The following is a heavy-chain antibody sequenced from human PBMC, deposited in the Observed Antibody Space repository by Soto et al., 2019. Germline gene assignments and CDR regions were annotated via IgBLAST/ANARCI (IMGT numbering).Heavy chain of an antibody. Sequence: SETLSLTCTVSGVSISSGGYYWGWIRQHPGKGLEWIGNIYYSGRTYYNPSLKSRVIMSVDTSKNHFSLKLSSVTAADTAMYYCASVNGGDSEYYFDYWGQGTLVTVSS. D-gene: IGHD4-17*01. V-gene: IGHV4-31*03. CDR3: ASVNGGDSEYYFDY. CDR2: IYYSGRT. CDR1: GVSISSGGYY. J-gene: IGHJ4*02.